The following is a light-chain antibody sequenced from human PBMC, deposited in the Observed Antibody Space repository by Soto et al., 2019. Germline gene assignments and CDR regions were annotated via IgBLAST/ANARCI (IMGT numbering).Light chain of an antibody. J-gene: IGKJ1*01. Sequence: EIVMTQSPATLSVSPGERATLSCRASQSVSSNLAWYQQKPGQAPRLLIYGASTRATGIPARFSGSGSGTEFTLTLSSLQSEDFAVYSCQQYNNWPPVTFGQGTKVEIK. CDR2: GAS. V-gene: IGKV3-15*01. CDR3: QQYNNWPPVT. CDR1: QSVSSN.